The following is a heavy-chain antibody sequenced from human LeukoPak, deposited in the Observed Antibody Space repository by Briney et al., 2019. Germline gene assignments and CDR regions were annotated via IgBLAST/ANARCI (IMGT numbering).Heavy chain of an antibody. D-gene: IGHD3-22*01. CDR3: ARGRHYYDSSGYFPFDY. J-gene: IGHJ4*02. Sequence: SQTLSLTCTVSGGSMSSGGYYWSWIRQHPGKGLEWIGYIYYSGSTYYNPSLKSRVTISVDTSKNQFSLKLSSVTAADTAVYYCARGRHYYDSSGYFPFDYWGQGTLVTVSS. V-gene: IGHV4-31*03. CDR2: IYYSGST. CDR1: GGSMSSGGYY.